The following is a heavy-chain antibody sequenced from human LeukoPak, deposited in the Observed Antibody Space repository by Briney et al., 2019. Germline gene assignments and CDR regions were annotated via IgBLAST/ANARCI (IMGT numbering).Heavy chain of an antibody. D-gene: IGHD3-10*01. J-gene: IGHJ4*02. CDR2: INHSGST. CDR3: ARDRPSGDLDY. CDR1: GGSFSGYY. V-gene: IGHV4-34*01. Sequence: PSETLSLTCAVYGGSFSGYYWSWIRQPPGKGLEWIGEINHSGSTNYNPSLKSRVTISVDTSKNQFSLKLSSVTAADTAVYYCARDRPSGDLDYWGQGTLVTVSS.